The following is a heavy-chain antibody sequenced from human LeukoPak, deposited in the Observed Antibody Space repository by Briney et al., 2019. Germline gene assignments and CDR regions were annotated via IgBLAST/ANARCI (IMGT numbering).Heavy chain of an antibody. D-gene: IGHD6-13*01. J-gene: IGHJ4*02. CDR1: GGTFSSFG. CDR2: VIPIFGTA. CDR3: ARALYSSSWYHGYFDY. V-gene: IGHV1-69*13. Sequence: SVKVSCKASGGTFSSFGLGWVRQAPGQGLEWMGGVIPIFGTANYAQNFQGRVTITADASTSTAYMELSGLRSEDTAVYYCARALYSSSWYHGYFDYWGQGTLVTVSS.